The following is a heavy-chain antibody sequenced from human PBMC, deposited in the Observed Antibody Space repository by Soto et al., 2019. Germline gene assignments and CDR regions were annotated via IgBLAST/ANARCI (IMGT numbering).Heavy chain of an antibody. CDR3: ARGGRVGASAGTMDY. CDR2: IYWDDDK. V-gene: IGHV2-5*02. CDR1: GFSLSTSGLG. Sequence: QITLKESGPTLVKPTQTLRLTCTYSGFSLSTSGLGVDWIRQPPGKALEWLAVIYWDDDKSYSPSLRSRLTLTKDTSKNRVVLTMTNMGPADTGTYYCARGGRVGASAGTMDYWGQGTLVTVSS. D-gene: IGHD6-13*01. J-gene: IGHJ4*02.